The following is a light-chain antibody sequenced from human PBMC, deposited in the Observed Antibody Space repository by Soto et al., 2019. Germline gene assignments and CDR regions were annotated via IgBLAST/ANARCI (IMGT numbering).Light chain of an antibody. CDR2: EVS. CDR3: CSYAGSSTWYV. Sequence: QSVLTQPASVSGSPGQSITISCTGTSSDVRSYNLVSWYQQHPGKANKLMIYEVSKRPTGVSNRFSGSKSGKTASLTISGLHAEDEADYYCCSYAGSSTWYVFGTGTKGTVL. V-gene: IGLV2-23*02. CDR1: SSDVRSYNL. J-gene: IGLJ1*01.